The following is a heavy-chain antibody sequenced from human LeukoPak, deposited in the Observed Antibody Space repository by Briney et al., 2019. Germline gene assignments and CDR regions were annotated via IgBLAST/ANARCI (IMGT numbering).Heavy chain of an antibody. Sequence: GGSLRLSCAGSGFTFRSHAMSWVRQAPGKGLEWVSVISGSGGSTYYEDSVKGRFTISRDNSKNTLYLQMNSLRAEDTAVYYCARQAGYSGEDYFDYWGQGTLVTVSS. V-gene: IGHV3-23*01. CDR1: GFTFRSHA. D-gene: IGHD5-18*01. CDR2: ISGSGGST. J-gene: IGHJ4*02. CDR3: ARQAGYSGEDYFDY.